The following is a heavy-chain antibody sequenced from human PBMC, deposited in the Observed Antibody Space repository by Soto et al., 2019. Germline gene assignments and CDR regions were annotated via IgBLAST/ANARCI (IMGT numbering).Heavy chain of an antibody. D-gene: IGHD5-18*01. Sequence: PSETLSLTCTVSGGSISSSTYSWVWIRQPPGKGLEWSGSIYYSGSTYYNPSLKSRVTISVDTSKNQFSLKLNSVTAADTAVYYCASSTPDGYNYGSYYYYYGMDVWGQGTTVTVSS. CDR1: GGSISSSTYS. CDR3: ASSTPDGYNYGSYYYYYGMDV. J-gene: IGHJ6*02. V-gene: IGHV4-39*01. CDR2: IYYSGST.